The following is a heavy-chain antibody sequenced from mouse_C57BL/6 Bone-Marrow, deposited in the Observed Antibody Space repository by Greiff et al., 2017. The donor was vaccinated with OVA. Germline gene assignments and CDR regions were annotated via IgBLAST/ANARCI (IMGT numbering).Heavy chain of an antibody. CDR1: GFNIKDDY. CDR2: IDPENGDT. CDR3: TRERLRRGYYFDY. Sequence: VQLQQSGAELVRPGASVKLSCTASGFNIKDDYMPWVKQRPEQGLEWIGWIDPENGDTEYASKFQGEATITADTSSNTAYLQLSSLTSEDTAVYYSTRERLRRGYYFDYRGQGTTLTVSS. V-gene: IGHV14-4*01. J-gene: IGHJ2*01. D-gene: IGHD2-4*01.